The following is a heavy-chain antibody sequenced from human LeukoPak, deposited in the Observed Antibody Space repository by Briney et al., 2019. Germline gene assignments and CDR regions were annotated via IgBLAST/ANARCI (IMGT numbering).Heavy chain of an antibody. D-gene: IGHD3-3*01. J-gene: IGHJ4*02. V-gene: IGHV1-24*01. CDR3: ARSKIFGVVIKKDRYFDY. CDR2: FDPEDGET. Sequence: ASVKVSCKVSGYTLTELSMHWVRQAPGKGLEWMGGFDPEDGETIYAQKFQGRVTMTEDTSTDTAYMELSSLRSEDTAVYYCARSKIFGVVIKKDRYFDYWGQGTLVTVSS. CDR1: GYTLTELS.